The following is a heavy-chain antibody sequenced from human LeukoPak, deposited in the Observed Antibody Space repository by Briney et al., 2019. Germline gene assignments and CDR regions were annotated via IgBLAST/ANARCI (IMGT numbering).Heavy chain of an antibody. D-gene: IGHD3-10*01. CDR2: ISGSGGST. V-gene: IGHV3-23*01. CDR3: AKLPDKWFGDRSVY. Sequence: GGSLKLSCAASGFTFSSYAMSWVRQAPGKGLEWVSAISGSGGSTYYADSVKGRFTISRDNSKNTLYLQMNSLRAEDTAVYYCAKLPDKWFGDRSVYWGQGTLVTVSS. CDR1: GFTFSSYA. J-gene: IGHJ4*02.